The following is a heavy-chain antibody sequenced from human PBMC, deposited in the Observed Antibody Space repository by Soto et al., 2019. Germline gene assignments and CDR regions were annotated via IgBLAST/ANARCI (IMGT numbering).Heavy chain of an antibody. CDR3: ARDNGDSSGWPDYFDY. CDR1: GFTFSSYS. D-gene: IGHD6-19*01. V-gene: IGHV3-21*01. Sequence: EVQLVESGGGLVKPGGSLRLSCAASGFTFSSYSMNWVRQAPGKGLEWVSSISSSSSYIYYADSVKGRFTISRDNAKNSLYLQMNSLTAEDTAVYYCARDNGDSSGWPDYFDYWGQGTLVTVSS. J-gene: IGHJ4*02. CDR2: ISSSSSYI.